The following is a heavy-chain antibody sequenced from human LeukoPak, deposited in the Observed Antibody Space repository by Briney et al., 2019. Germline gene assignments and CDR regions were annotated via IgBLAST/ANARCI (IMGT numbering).Heavy chain of an antibody. CDR1: GGSISSGGYY. Sequence: SETLSLTCTVSGGSISSGGYYWSWIRQPPGRGLEWIGYIYQSGSTYYNPPLKSRVTTSVDRSKNQFSLKLSSVTAADTAIYYCARVGGHSSSAIDYWGQGTLVTVSS. D-gene: IGHD6-13*01. CDR3: ARVGGHSSSAIDY. CDR2: IYQSGST. V-gene: IGHV4-30-2*01. J-gene: IGHJ4*02.